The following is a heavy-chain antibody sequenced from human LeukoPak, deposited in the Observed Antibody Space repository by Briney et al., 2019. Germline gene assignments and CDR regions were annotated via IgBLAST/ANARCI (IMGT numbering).Heavy chain of an antibody. Sequence: GGSLRLSCAASGFTFSSYSMNWVRQAPGKGLEWVSSISSSSYIYYAGSVKGRFTISRDNAKNSLYLQMNSLRAEDTAVYYCARGGYGDYGKDAFDIWGQGTMVTVSS. J-gene: IGHJ3*02. CDR1: GFTFSSYS. CDR3: ARGGYGDYGKDAFDI. D-gene: IGHD4-17*01. CDR2: ISSSSYI. V-gene: IGHV3-21*01.